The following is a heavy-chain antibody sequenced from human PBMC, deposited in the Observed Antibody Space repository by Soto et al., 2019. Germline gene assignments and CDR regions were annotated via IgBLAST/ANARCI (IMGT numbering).Heavy chain of an antibody. CDR2: IYYSGTT. CDR3: ARGRYYYGMDV. J-gene: IGHJ6*02. Sequence: TLSLTCTVSNGSVSSGTYSWSWVRQPPGKGLEWIGYIYYSGTTYYTPSLKSRLTMSMDRANDHFSLNLTSVTAADTAVYFCARGRYYYGMDVWGQGITVTVSS. CDR1: NGSVSSGTYS. V-gene: IGHV4-30-2*01.